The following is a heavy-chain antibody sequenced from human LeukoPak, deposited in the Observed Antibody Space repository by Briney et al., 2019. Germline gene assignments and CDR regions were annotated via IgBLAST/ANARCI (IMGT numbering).Heavy chain of an antibody. Sequence: PGGSLRLSCAASGFTFSSYWMSWVRQAPGKGLEWVANIKQDGSEKYYVDSVKGRFTISRDNAKNSLYLQMTSLRAEDTAVYYCARGYCSSTSCYSPDAFDIWGQGTMVTVSS. CDR3: ARGYCSSTSCYSPDAFDI. CDR1: GFTFSSYW. J-gene: IGHJ3*02. V-gene: IGHV3-7*01. D-gene: IGHD2-2*02. CDR2: IKQDGSEK.